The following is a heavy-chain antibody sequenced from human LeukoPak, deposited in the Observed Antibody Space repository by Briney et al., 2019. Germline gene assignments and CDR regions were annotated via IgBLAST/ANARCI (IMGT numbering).Heavy chain of an antibody. CDR2: IYTSGST. CDR1: GDSFTSGGYY. CDR3: TRFWWLRGYRFDS. J-gene: IGHJ5*01. D-gene: IGHD5-12*01. V-gene: IGHV4-61*02. Sequence: SETLSLTCTVLGDSFTSGGYYWSWIRQPAGKTLEWIGRIYTSGSTNYNPSVESRATISIDTADNQFSLRLSSVTAADTAIYYCTRFWWLRGYRFDSWGQGTLVTVSS.